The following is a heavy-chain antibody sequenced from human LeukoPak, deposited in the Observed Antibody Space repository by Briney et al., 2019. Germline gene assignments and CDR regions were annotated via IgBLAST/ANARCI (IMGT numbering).Heavy chain of an antibody. CDR3: ARDLGYGDSSDY. Sequence: ASVKVSCKASGYTFTSYAMHWVRQAPGQRLEWMGWINAGNGNTKYSQKFQGRVTITRDTSASTAYMKLSSLRSEDTAVYYCARDLGYGDSSDYWGQGTLVTVSS. D-gene: IGHD4-17*01. CDR2: INAGNGNT. V-gene: IGHV1-3*01. J-gene: IGHJ4*02. CDR1: GYTFTSYA.